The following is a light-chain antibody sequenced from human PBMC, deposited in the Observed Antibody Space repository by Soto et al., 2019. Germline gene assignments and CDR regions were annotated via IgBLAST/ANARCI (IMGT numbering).Light chain of an antibody. V-gene: IGKV3-20*01. CDR1: QSVSSSF. J-gene: IGKJ4*01. Sequence: EIVLTQSPGTLSLSPGERATLSCRASQSVSSSFLAWRQQKPGQAPRLLIYGASSRATGIPDRFSGSGSGTDFSLTISRREPAEWAEYHCLQYGSSPSTFEGGTKVEIK. CDR3: LQYGSSPST. CDR2: GAS.